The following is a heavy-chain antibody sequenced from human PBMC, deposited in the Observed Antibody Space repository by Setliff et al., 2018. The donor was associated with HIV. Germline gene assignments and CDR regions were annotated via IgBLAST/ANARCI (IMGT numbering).Heavy chain of an antibody. Sequence: SETLSLTCTVSGDYISSDDYYWGWIRQAPGKGLEWMGFIHDNGKAFYDTALKSRLTISLDTSKTHFFLNLTSVTDADTAVYFCTREGRGDPAMATTRIDYWGQGKLVTVSS. CDR1: GDYISSDDYY. J-gene: IGHJ4*02. CDR3: TREGRGDPAMATTRIDY. V-gene: IGHV4-39*02. D-gene: IGHD1-1*01. CDR2: IHDNGKA.